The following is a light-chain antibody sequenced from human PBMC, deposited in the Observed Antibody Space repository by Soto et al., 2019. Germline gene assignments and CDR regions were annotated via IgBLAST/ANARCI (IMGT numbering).Light chain of an antibody. V-gene: IGLV1-44*01. CDR2: TNN. Sequence: QSVLTQPPSASGTPGQRVTISCSGSSSNIGRNAVNWYHQLPGTAPKLVIHTNNQRPSGVPERFSGSKSGTSVSLAISGLQSEDEADYYCAAWDDSLNGVLFGGGTKVTVL. CDR1: SSNIGRNA. J-gene: IGLJ2*01. CDR3: AAWDDSLNGVL.